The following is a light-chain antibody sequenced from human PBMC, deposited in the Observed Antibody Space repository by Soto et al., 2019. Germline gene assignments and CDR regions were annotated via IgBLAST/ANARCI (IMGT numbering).Light chain of an antibody. CDR1: NFKIVAGYD. CDR3: QSYDSGLSAYV. CDR2: ANN. J-gene: IGLJ1*01. Sequence: QSVLTQPPSVSGAPGQRVTISCIGSNFKIVAGYDVHWYQQLPGTAPKLLIYANNNRPSGVPDRFSGSKSGTSASLAITGLQAEDEADYYCQSYDSGLSAYVFGTGTKVTVL. V-gene: IGLV1-40*01.